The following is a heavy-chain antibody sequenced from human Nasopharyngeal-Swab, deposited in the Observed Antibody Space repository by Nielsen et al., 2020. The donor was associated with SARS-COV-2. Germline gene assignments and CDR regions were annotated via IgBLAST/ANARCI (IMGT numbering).Heavy chain of an antibody. CDR3: ARRDTGGMDV. V-gene: IGHV3-23*01. CDR2: IGTSGDT. Sequence: GGSLRLSCAASGFIFSDYAMNWVRQAPGKGLEWVSAIGTSGDTYGADSVKGRFTISRDNSKNTLYLQMNSLRVEDTALYYCARRDTGGMDVWGQGTTVTVSS. CDR1: GFIFSDYA. D-gene: IGHD5-18*01. J-gene: IGHJ6*02.